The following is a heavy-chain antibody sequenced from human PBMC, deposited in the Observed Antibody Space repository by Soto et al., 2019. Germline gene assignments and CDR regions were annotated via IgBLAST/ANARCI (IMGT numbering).Heavy chain of an antibody. CDR3: ARLVVGAARDV. CDR2: IKQDGSEK. J-gene: IGHJ6*04. CDR1: GFTFSSYW. Sequence: GGSLRLSCAASGFTFSSYWMSWVRQAPGKGLEWVANIKQDGSEKDYVDSVKGRFTIARDNAKNSLYLQMNSLRAEDTAVYYCARLVVGAARDVWGKGTTVTVSS. V-gene: IGHV3-7*01. D-gene: IGHD2-15*01.